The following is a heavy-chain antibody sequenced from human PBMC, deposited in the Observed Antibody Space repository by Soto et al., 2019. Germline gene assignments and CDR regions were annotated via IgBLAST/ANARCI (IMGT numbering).Heavy chain of an antibody. V-gene: IGHV4-34*01. J-gene: IGHJ4*02. CDR1: GGSFSGYY. CDR3: ARGGVSERVVTASYYFDY. D-gene: IGHD2-15*01. CDR2: INHSGST. Sequence: SETLSLTCAVYGGSFSGYYWSWIRQPPGKRLEWIGEINHSGSTNYNPSIKSRVTISVDTSKNQFSLKLSSVTAADTAVYYCARGGVSERVVTASYYFDYWGQGTLVTVSS.